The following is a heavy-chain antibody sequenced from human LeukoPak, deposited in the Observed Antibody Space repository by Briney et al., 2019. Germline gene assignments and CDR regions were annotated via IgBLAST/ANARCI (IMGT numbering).Heavy chain of an antibody. Sequence: AGGSLRLSCAASGFTFGSYAMSWVRQAPGKGPEWVSSVPGSGGSTYYADSVKGRFTISRDNSKNTLYLQMNSLRAEDTAVYYCAKEDTVAGTTDYWGQGTLVTVSS. D-gene: IGHD6-19*01. CDR3: AKEDTVAGTTDY. CDR1: GFTFGSYA. J-gene: IGHJ4*02. V-gene: IGHV3-23*01. CDR2: VPGSGGST.